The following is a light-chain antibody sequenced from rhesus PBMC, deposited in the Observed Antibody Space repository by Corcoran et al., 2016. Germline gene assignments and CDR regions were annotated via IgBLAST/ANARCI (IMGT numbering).Light chain of an antibody. V-gene: IGKV1-74*01. CDR3: QHGYVTPLT. CDR2: KSS. J-gene: IGKJ4*01. Sequence: DIQMTQSPSSLSASVGDRVTITCRASENVNNYLNWYQQKPGKAPKLLIYKSSTLQSGVPSRFSGMGSGTDYTFTISSLQPEAVATYYCQHGYVTPLTVGGGTKVELK. CDR1: ENVNNY.